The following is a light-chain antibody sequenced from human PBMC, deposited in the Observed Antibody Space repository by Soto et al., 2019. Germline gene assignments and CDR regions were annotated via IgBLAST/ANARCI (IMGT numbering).Light chain of an antibody. CDR2: EDS. CDR3: CSYAGPYTWV. J-gene: IGLJ3*02. Sequence: QSALTQPASVSGSPGQSITIYCTGTSSDVGAYNLVSWYQHHPGKAPKVMIYEDSERPSGVSNRFSGSKSGNTASLTISGLQAEDEADYYCCSYAGPYTWVFGGGTKLTVL. CDR1: SSDVGAYNL. V-gene: IGLV2-23*01.